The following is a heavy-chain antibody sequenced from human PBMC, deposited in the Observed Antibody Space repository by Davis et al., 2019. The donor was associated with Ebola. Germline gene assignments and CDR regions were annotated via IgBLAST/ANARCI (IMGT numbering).Heavy chain of an antibody. Sequence: ESLKISCAASGFTVNSTFMTWIRQPPGKGLEWIGNVYSRGSTYYSLSLKSRVTISVDTSKNQFSLELTSVTAADTAVYYCARDVGDWYFDLWGRGTLVTVSP. J-gene: IGHJ2*01. CDR2: VYSRGST. CDR1: GFTVNSTF. V-gene: IGHV4-59*02. D-gene: IGHD3-16*01. CDR3: ARDVGDWYFDL.